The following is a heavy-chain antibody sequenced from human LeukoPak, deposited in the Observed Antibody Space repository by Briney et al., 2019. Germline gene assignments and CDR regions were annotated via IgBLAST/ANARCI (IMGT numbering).Heavy chain of an antibody. V-gene: IGHV3-72*01. J-gene: IGHJ1*01. CDR1: GFTFSDHY. Sequence: TGGSLRLSCAASGFTFSDHYMDWVRQAPGKGLEWVGLTRNKANTYTTEYAASVKGRFTISRDDSKNSLYLQMNSLKTEDTAVYYCTTEAYTVTSEYFQHWGQGTLVTVSS. D-gene: IGHD4-17*01. CDR2: TRNKANTYTT. CDR3: TTEAYTVTSEYFQH.